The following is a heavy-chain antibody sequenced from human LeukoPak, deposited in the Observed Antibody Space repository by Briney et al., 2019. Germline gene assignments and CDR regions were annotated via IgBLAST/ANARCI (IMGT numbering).Heavy chain of an antibody. CDR3: ARGRGGYSGYDYNWFDP. D-gene: IGHD5-12*01. Sequence: PSETLSLTCTVSGGSIRSDSYYWTWIRQNPGKGLEWIGFIYHSGSTYYNPSLKSRVTLSVDTSKNQFSLKLSSVTAADTAVYYCARGRGGYSGYDYNWFDPWGQGTLVTVSS. V-gene: IGHV4-31*03. CDR2: IYHSGST. CDR1: GGSIRSDSYY. J-gene: IGHJ5*02.